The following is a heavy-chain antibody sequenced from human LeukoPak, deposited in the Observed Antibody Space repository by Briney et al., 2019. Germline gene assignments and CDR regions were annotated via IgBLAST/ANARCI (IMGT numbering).Heavy chain of an antibody. CDR2: ITGSGGST. CDR1: GFIFSTYA. CDR3: ASKGVNWGGEYFQH. D-gene: IGHD3-16*01. V-gene: IGHV3-23*01. J-gene: IGHJ1*01. Sequence: GGSLRLSCAASGFIFSTYAMSWVRQAPGKGLEWVSGITGSGGSTFYADSVKGRFTISRDNSKNTLYLQMNSLRAEDTAVYYCASKGVNWGGEYFQHWGQGTLVTVSS.